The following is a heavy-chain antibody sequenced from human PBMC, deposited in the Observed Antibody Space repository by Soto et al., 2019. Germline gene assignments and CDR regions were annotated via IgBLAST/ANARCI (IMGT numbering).Heavy chain of an antibody. V-gene: IGHV4-30-4*01. CDR3: ARGRPNYFYYGLDV. CDR1: GGSIKSDYY. Sequence: SETLSLTCTVSGGSIKSDYYWAWVRQPPGGGLQWMGYKYYSGATDSDPSLEARVSFSVDTSKNQFFLNLTSVTVAGTAVYYCARGRPNYFYYGLDVWGPGIPVTVSS. CDR2: KYYSGAT. J-gene: IGHJ6*02.